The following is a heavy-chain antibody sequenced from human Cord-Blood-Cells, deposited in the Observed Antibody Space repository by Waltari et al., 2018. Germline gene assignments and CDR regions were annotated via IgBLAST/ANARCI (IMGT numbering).Heavy chain of an antibody. J-gene: IGHJ4*02. CDR2: IIPILGIA. D-gene: IGHD4-17*01. CDR3: ARAQTTVTTSGLDY. Sequence: QVQLVQSGTEVKKPGSSVKVSCKASGGTFSSYAISWVRQAPGQGLEWMGRIIPILGIANYAQKFQGRVTITADKSTSTAYMELSSLRSEDTAVYYCARAQTTVTTSGLDYWGQGTLVTVSS. CDR1: GGTFSSYA. V-gene: IGHV1-69*09.